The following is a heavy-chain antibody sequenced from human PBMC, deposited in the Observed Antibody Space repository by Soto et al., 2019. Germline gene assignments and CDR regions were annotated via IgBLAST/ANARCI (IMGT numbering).Heavy chain of an antibody. V-gene: IGHV3-30*18. CDR1: GFTFSSYG. CDR2: ISYDGSNK. CDR3: AKDVNYDFWSGSLYEKFDY. J-gene: IGHJ4*02. D-gene: IGHD3-3*01. Sequence: QVQLVESGGGVVQPGRSLRLSCAASGFTFSSYGMHWVRQAPGKGLEWVAVISYDGSNKYYADSVKGRFTISRDNSKNTLYLQMNSLRAEDTAVHYCAKDVNYDFWSGSLYEKFDYWGQGTLVTVSS.